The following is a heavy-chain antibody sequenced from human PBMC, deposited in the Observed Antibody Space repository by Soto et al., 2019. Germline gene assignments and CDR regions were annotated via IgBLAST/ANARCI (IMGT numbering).Heavy chain of an antibody. Sequence: ASVKVSCTASGYTFTSYAMNWVRQAPGQGLEWMGWISAYNGNTNYAQKFQGRVTMTTDTSTSTAYMELRSLRSDDTAVYYCARDPDIGMVPNDYWGQGTLVTVSS. V-gene: IGHV1-18*01. CDR2: ISAYNGNT. D-gene: IGHD2-15*01. CDR3: ARDPDIGMVPNDY. CDR1: GYTFTSYA. J-gene: IGHJ4*02.